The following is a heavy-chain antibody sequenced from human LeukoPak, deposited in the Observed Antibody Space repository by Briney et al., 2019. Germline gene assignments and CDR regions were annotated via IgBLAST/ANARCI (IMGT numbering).Heavy chain of an antibody. CDR3: ARARYQLLSTWFDP. CDR2: INPNSGDT. V-gene: IGHV1-2*02. D-gene: IGHD2-2*01. J-gene: IGHJ5*02. Sequence: GASVKVSCKASGYTFTCYYMHWVRQAPGQGLEWMGWINPNSGDTIYAQKFQGRVTMTRDTSISIVYMELSRLRSDDTAVYYCARARYQLLSTWFDPWGQETLVTVSS. CDR1: GYTFTCYY.